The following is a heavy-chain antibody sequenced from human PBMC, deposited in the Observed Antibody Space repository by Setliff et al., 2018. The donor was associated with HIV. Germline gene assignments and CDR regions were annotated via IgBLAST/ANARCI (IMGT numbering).Heavy chain of an antibody. CDR3: AKGLRDYTIDFYLVGFDS. D-gene: IGHD3-3*01. J-gene: IGHJ4*02. CDR1: GASISSYY. Sequence: PSETLSRTCTVSGASISSYYWSWIRQPAGKGLEWIGRIYVSGHTDYNPSLKSRVTMSLDTSKNQLSLKLSSVTAADTAVYYCAKGLRDYTIDFYLVGFDSWGQGTPVTV. CDR2: IYVSGHT. V-gene: IGHV4-4*07.